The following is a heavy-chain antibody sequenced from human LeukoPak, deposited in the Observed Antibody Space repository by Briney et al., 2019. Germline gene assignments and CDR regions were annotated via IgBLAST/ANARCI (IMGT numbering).Heavy chain of an antibody. CDR3: ARGRDY. V-gene: IGHV1-8*01. J-gene: IGHJ4*02. CDR1: GYTFTSYE. CDR2: VNPKSGST. Sequence: ASVKVSCKASGYTFTSYEINWVRQATGQGLGWMGWVNPKSGSTVHAQKFQGRVTMTRNTSISTAYMELSSLRSEDTAMYYCARGRDYWGQGTLVTVSS.